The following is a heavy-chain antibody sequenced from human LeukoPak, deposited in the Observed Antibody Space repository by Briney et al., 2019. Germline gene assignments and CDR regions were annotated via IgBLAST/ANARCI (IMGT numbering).Heavy chain of an antibody. CDR1: GYTFTGYY. CDR3: ARGYDFWSGYYADYYYYHGMDV. CDR2: INPNSGGT. J-gene: IGHJ6*02. V-gene: IGHV1-2*02. D-gene: IGHD3-3*01. Sequence: GASVKVSCKASGYTFTGYYMHWVRQAPGQGLEWMGWINPNSGGTNYAQKFQGRVTMTRDTSISTAYMELSRLRSDDTAVYYCARGYDFWSGYYADYYYYHGMDVWGQGTTVTVSS.